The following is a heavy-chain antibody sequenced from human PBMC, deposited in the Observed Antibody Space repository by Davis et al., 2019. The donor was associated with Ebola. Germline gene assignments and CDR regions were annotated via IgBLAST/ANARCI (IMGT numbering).Heavy chain of an antibody. CDR2: IYYSGST. J-gene: IGHJ5*02. D-gene: IGHD3-10*01. Sequence: SETLSLTCTVSGSSISSYYWSWIRQPPGKGLEWIGYIYYSGSTNYNPSLKSRVTISVDTSKNQFSLKLSSVTVADTAVYYCARWRVFLWFRESRWFDPWGQGTLVTVSS. CDR3: ARWRVFLWFRESRWFDP. V-gene: IGHV4-59*08. CDR1: GSSISSYY.